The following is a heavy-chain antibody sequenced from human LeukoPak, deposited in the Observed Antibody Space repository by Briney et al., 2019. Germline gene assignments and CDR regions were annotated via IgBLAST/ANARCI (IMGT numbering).Heavy chain of an antibody. CDR2: VSGTSEYI. CDR1: GFSFSTYS. V-gene: IGHV3-21*06. D-gene: IGHD5-24*01. Sequence: GGSLRLSCAASGFSFSTYSMIWVRQAPGKGLEWVSSVSGTSEYIYYADSVRGRFTISRDNAKNSLYLQMNSLRAEDTAIYYCTRVGYIDEGIDYWGQGTLVTVSS. J-gene: IGHJ4*02. CDR3: TRVGYIDEGIDY.